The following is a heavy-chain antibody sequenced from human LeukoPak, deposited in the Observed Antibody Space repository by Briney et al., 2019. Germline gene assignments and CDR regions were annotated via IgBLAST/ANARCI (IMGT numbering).Heavy chain of an antibody. J-gene: IGHJ4*02. D-gene: IGHD6-13*01. Sequence: SETLSLTCTVSGGSISSYYWSWIRQPPGKGLEWIGYINYSGSTNYNPSLKSRVTISVDTSKNQFSLKLSSVTAADTAVYYCARLSSGSSSWYDIDYWGQGTLVTVSS. CDR1: GGSISSYY. V-gene: IGHV4-59*08. CDR2: INYSGST. CDR3: ARLSSGSSSWYDIDY.